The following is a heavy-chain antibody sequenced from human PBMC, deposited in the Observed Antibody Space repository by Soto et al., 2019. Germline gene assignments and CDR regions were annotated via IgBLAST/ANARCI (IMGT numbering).Heavy chain of an antibody. CDR3: ARGLDYDFWSGYYTPYYFDY. Sequence: SETLSLTCTVSGGSISSGGYYWSWIRHHPGKGLEWIGYIYYSGSTYYNPSLKSRVTISVDTSKNQFSLKLSSVTAADTAVYYCARGLDYDFWSGYYTPYYFDYWGQGTLVTVSS. CDR1: GGSISSGGYY. J-gene: IGHJ4*02. D-gene: IGHD3-3*01. CDR2: IYYSGST. V-gene: IGHV4-31*03.